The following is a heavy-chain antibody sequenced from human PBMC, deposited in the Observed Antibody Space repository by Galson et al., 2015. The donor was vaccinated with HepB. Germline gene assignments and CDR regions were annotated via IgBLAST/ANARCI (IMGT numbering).Heavy chain of an antibody. J-gene: IGHJ6*02. CDR1: GFTFSSYG. D-gene: IGHD1-26*01. V-gene: IGHV3-30*02. Sequence: SLRLSCAASGFTFSSYGMHWVRQAPGKGLEWVAFIRYDGSNKYYADSVKGRFTISRDNSKNTLYLQMNSLRAEDTAVYYCAKRDRHTQEGGFHSFPYYYYYGMDVWGQGTTVTVSS. CDR3: AKRDRHTQEGGFHSFPYYYYYGMDV. CDR2: IRYDGSNK.